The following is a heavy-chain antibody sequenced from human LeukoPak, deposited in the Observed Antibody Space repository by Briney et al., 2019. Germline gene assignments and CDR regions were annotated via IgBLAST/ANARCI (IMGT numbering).Heavy chain of an antibody. CDR3: AGDSDYEVLFDY. V-gene: IGHV4-59*01. Sequence: ETLSLTCTVSGGSISSYYWSWIRQPPGKGLGWIGYIYYSGSTNYNPSLKSRVTISVDTSKNQFSLKLSSVTAADTAVYYCAGDSDYEVLFDYWGQGTLVTVSS. D-gene: IGHD5-12*01. CDR2: IYYSGST. CDR1: GGSISSYY. J-gene: IGHJ4*02.